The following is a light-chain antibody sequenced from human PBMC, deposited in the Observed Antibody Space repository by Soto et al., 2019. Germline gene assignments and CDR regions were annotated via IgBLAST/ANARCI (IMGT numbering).Light chain of an antibody. CDR3: QQYNNWIT. V-gene: IGKV3-15*01. Sequence: EIVMTQSQATLSVSPGERAILSCRASQSISINLAWYQQNPGQAPRVLIHAASNRAAGVPARFSGSWSGTEFTLTISSLQSEDFAVYYCQQYNNWITFGQGTRLE. CDR1: QSISIN. CDR2: AAS. J-gene: IGKJ5*01.